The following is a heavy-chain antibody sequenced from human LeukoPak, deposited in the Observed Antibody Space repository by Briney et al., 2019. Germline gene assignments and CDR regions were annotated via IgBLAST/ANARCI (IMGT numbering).Heavy chain of an antibody. J-gene: IGHJ3*02. CDR1: GGSFTGYY. V-gene: IGHV4-39*01. Sequence: SETLSLTCAVYGGSFTGYYWGWIRQPPGKGLEWIGTMYYSGSTYYNPSLKSRVTISIDTSKNQFSLELSSVTATDTAIYYCARQGGGGRAFDIWGQGTMVTVSS. CDR2: MYYSGST. D-gene: IGHD1-26*01. CDR3: ARQGGGGRAFDI.